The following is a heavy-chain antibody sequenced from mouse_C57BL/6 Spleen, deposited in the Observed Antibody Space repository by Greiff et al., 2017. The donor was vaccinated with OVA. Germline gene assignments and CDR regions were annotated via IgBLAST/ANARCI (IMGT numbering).Heavy chain of an antibody. CDR3: ARSYYSNHYYAMDY. D-gene: IGHD2-5*01. CDR2: ISGGGGNT. V-gene: IGHV5-9*01. Sequence: EVKLVESGGGLVKPGGSLKLSCAASGFTFSSYTMSWVRQTPEKRLEWVATISGGGGNTYYPDSVKGRFTISRDNAKNTLYLQMSSLRSEDTALYYCARSYYSNHYYAMDYWGQGTSVTVSS. J-gene: IGHJ4*01. CDR1: GFTFSSYT.